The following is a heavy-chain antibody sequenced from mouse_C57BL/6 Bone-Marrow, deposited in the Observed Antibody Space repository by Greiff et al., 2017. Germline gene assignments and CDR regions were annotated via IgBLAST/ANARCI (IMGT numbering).Heavy chain of an antibody. CDR1: GFTFSSYT. CDR2: ISGGGGNT. J-gene: IGHJ2*01. CDR3: ARRRSHFDY. Sequence: EVKLMESGGGLVKPGGSLKLSCAASGFTFSSYTMSWVRQTPEKRLEWVATISGGGGNTKYPDSVKGRFTISRDNAKNTLYLQMSSLRSEDTALYYCARRRSHFDYWGQGTTLTVSS. V-gene: IGHV5-9*01.